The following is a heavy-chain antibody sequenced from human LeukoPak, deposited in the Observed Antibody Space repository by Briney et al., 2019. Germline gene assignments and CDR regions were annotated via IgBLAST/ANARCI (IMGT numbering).Heavy chain of an antibody. CDR1: GYTFTSYV. Sequence: ASVKVSCKASGYTFTSYVISWGRQDPGQGLEWMGWISAYNGNTNYAQKLQGRVTMTTDTSTSTAYMELRSLRSDDTAVYYCARSYSSSWHYYYYMDVWGKGTTVTVSS. J-gene: IGHJ6*03. V-gene: IGHV1-18*01. D-gene: IGHD6-13*01. CDR2: ISAYNGNT. CDR3: ARSYSSSWHYYYYMDV.